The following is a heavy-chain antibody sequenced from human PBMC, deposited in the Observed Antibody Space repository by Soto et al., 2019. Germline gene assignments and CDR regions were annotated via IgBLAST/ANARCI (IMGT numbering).Heavy chain of an antibody. J-gene: IGHJ5*02. CDR3: ARTPTPSGYSSSWYSSSGFDP. D-gene: IGHD6-13*01. V-gene: IGHV3-30-3*01. Sequence: GGSLRLSCAASGFTFSSYAMHWVRQAPGKGLEWVAVISYDGSNKYYADSVKGRFTISRDNSKNTLYLQMNSLRAEDTAVYYCARTPTPSGYSSSWYSSSGFDPWGQGTLVTVSS. CDR2: ISYDGSNK. CDR1: GFTFSSYA.